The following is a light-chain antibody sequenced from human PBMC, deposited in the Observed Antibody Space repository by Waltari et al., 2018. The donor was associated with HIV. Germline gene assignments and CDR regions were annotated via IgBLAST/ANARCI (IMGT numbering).Light chain of an antibody. J-gene: IGLJ3*02. V-gene: IGLV4-69*01. CDR3: HNWGTGIWV. CDR2: INSDGSH. Sequence: QLVVTQSPSASASLGASVKLTCTLSSGHSNYAIAWHQQQPEKGPRYLMKINSDGSHDKGDGIPCRVSGSSSGAERYRLISSLQCEDEADYYCHNWGTGIWVFGGGTKLNVL. CDR1: SGHSNYA.